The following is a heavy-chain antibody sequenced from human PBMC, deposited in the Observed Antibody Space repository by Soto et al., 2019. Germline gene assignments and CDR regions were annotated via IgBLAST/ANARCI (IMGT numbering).Heavy chain of an antibody. Sequence: ASVKVSFKAPGYTFTSYGISWVRQAPGQGLEWMGWISAYNGNTNYAQKLQGRVTMTTDTSTSTAYMELRSLRSDDTAVYYCARVVVVPAADYYYYGMDVWGQGTTVTVSS. J-gene: IGHJ6*02. CDR3: ARVVVVPAADYYYYGMDV. CDR2: ISAYNGNT. V-gene: IGHV1-18*04. CDR1: GYTFTSYG. D-gene: IGHD2-2*01.